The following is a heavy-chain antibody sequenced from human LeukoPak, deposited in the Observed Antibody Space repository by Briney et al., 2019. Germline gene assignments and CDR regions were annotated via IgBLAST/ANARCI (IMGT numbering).Heavy chain of an antibody. CDR2: VYRSGGS. V-gene: IGHV4-4*02. J-gene: IGHJ3*01. CDR3: GRHANGDSSAAFDL. D-gene: IGHD2-8*01. CDR1: GDSISDKYW. Sequence: SETLSLTCAVSGDSISDKYWWRWVRPFPDNGVGWIGEVYRSGGSSYNPSLKSRVTVSIDYSKNQFSLNLRSVTAADTAVYYCGRHANGDSSAAFDLWGQGTMVFVSS.